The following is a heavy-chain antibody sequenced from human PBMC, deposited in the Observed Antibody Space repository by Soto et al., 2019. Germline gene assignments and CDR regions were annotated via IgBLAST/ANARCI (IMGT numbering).Heavy chain of an antibody. V-gene: IGHV4-4*07. Sequence: SETLSLTCTVSSGSISSYYWSWIRQPAGKGLEWIGRIYTSGSTNYNPSLKSRVTMSVDTSKNQFSLKVNSMTAADTAVYYCARYRREAVAGYTLDNWGQGILVTVSS. CDR2: IYTSGST. D-gene: IGHD6-13*01. CDR3: ARYRREAVAGYTLDN. CDR1: SGSISSYY. J-gene: IGHJ4*02.